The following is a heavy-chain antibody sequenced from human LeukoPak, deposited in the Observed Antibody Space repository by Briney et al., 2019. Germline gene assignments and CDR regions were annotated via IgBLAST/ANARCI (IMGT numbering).Heavy chain of an antibody. J-gene: IGHJ6*03. V-gene: IGHV4-34*01. CDR3: ARVGYCSSTSCYEDMDV. CDR2: INHSGST. CDR1: GGSFSGYY. D-gene: IGHD2-2*01. Sequence: SETLSLTCAVYGGSFSGYYWSWIRQPPGKGLEWIGEINHSGSTNYNPSLKSRVTISVDTSKNQFSLKLSPVTAADTAVYYCARVGYCSSTSCYEDMDVWGKGTTVTVSS.